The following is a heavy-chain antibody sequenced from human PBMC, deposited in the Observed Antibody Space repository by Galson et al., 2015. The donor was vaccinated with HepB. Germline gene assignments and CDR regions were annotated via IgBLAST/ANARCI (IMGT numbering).Heavy chain of an antibody. CDR1: GFTFSHYN. CDR3: AIDGGLAAAGTWWFNP. Sequence: SLRLSCAASGFTFSHYNMNWVRQTPGKGLEWVSSSSSSSDYIYYAASVKGRFTISRYNAKNSLHLQMNRLRVDDTAVYYCAIDGGLAAAGTWWFNPWGQGTLVTVSS. J-gene: IGHJ5*02. D-gene: IGHD6-25*01. CDR2: SSSSSDYI. V-gene: IGHV3-21*06.